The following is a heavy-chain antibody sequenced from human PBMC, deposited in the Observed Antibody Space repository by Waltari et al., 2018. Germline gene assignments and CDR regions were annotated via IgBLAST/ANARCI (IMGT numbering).Heavy chain of an antibody. J-gene: IGHJ6*02. V-gene: IGHV1-3*01. CDR3: ASNTVGTTYYYYYGMDV. D-gene: IGHD4-17*01. CDR1: GYTFTSYA. Sequence: QVQLVQSGAEVKKPGASVKVSCKASGYTFTSYAMHWVRQAPGQRLEWMGWINAGNGNTKYSQKFQGRVTITRDTSASTAYMELSSLRSEDTAVYYCASNTVGTTYYYYYGMDVWGQGTTVTVSS. CDR2: INAGNGNT.